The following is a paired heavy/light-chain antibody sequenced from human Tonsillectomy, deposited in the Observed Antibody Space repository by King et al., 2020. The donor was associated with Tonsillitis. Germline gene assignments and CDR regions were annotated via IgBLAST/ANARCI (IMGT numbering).Light chain of an antibody. CDR1: QSLLHSDGYNY. V-gene: IGKV2-28*01. J-gene: IGKJ4*01. Sequence: DIVMTQSPLSLPVTPGEPASIACRSSQSLLHSDGYNYLDWYLQKPGQSPQLLIYLGSYRASGVPDRFSGSGSGTDFTLRISRVEAEDVGVYYCMQVLQSPPYFGGGTKVELK. CDR2: LGS. CDR3: MQVLQSPPY.
Heavy chain of an antibody. CDR1: GFTFSDSA. V-gene: IGHV3-23*01. CDR3: AKQMPRVTTGYHSGLDV. Sequence: LLESGGGLVQPGGSLRLSCAASGFTFSDSAMNWVRQAPGKGLEWVSSIIRSGGGVWTYYADSVKGRFTISKNNSKNTFYLQMNSLRAEDTAKYFCAKQMPRVTTGYHSGLDVWGRGTTVTVSS. CDR2: IIRSGGGVWT. D-gene: IGHD4-17*01. J-gene: IGHJ6*02.